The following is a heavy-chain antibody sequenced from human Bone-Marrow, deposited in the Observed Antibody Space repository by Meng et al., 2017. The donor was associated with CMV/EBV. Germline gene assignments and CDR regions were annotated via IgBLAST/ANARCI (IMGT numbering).Heavy chain of an antibody. J-gene: IGHJ5*02. V-gene: IGHV4-59*01. Sequence: SETLSLTCTVSGGSISSYYWSWIRQPPGKGLEWIGYIYYSGSTNYNPSIKSRVTISVDTSKNQFSLKLSSVTAADTAVYYCARDFPGRAGTTPFALGLDPWGQGTLVTVSS. CDR3: ARDFPGRAGTTPFALGLDP. CDR1: GGSISSYY. D-gene: IGHD1-1*01. CDR2: IYYSGST.